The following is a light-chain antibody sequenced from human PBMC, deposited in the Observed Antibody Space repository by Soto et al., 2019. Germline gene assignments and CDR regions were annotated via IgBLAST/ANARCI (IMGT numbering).Light chain of an antibody. CDR3: QQSYRTPT. CDR1: QRIRNY. V-gene: IGKV1-39*01. CDR2: AAS. Sequence: RMPHSPSSPSADVVDKHTITCRASQRIRNYLNWNQQKPGKAPKLLIYAASSLQSGVPSRFSGSGSGTDYTLTISSLQAEDFASYYCQQSYRTPTFGQGTRLEIK. J-gene: IGKJ5*01.